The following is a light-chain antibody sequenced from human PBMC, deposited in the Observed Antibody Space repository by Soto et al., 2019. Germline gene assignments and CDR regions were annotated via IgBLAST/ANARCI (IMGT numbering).Light chain of an antibody. CDR3: QQYGSSPWT. J-gene: IGKJ1*01. CDR1: QSVSSSY. CDR2: GAC. V-gene: IGKV3-20*01. Sequence: EIVLTQSPGTLSLSPGERATLSCRASQSVSSSYLAWYQQKPGQAPRLLIYGACSRATGIPDRFSGSGYGTDFTLIISRLESEDFSVYYWQQYGSSPWTFGQGTKVEIK.